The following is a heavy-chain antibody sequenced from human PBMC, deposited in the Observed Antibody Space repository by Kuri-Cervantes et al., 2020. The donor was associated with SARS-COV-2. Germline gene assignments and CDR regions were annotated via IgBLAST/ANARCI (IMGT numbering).Heavy chain of an antibody. V-gene: IGHV4-34*01. CDR3: ARDYVVRGVICRYFDL. D-gene: IGHD3-10*01. CDR2: IYPSGST. CDR1: GGSISGYY. J-gene: IGHJ2*01. Sequence: SETLSLTCAVYGGSISGYYWGWNRQLPGKGLEWIGEIYPSGSTNYNPSLKGLFTLSVDKSKNQFSLKLSSVTAAKTAVYYCARDYVVRGVICRYFDLWGRGPLVTVSS.